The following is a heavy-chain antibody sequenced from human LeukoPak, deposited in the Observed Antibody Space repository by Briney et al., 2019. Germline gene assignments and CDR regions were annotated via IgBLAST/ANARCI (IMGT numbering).Heavy chain of an antibody. D-gene: IGHD1-1*01. V-gene: IGHV3-23*01. CDR2: ISASGDVT. Sequence: GGSLRLSCAASGFSFSAYPMGWVRQAPGKGLQWLRGISASGDVTFHADRVKGRFAISRDNSKNTLYLQMTGLRAGDTAEYYCAKSLFTSATGTGRAFHIWGQGTMVTVSS. CDR1: GFSFSAYP. CDR3: AKSLFTSATGTGRAFHI. J-gene: IGHJ3*02.